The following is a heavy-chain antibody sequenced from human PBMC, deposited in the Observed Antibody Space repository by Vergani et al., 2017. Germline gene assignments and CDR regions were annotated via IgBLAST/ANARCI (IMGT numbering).Heavy chain of an antibody. J-gene: IGHJ3*02. D-gene: IGHD4-11*01. V-gene: IGHV3-11*01. CDR1: GFSFSDYY. Sequence: QVQLVESGGGLVKPGGSLRLSCAASGFSFSDYYMSWIRQAPGKGLEWVSYISNSGNTIEYADSVKGRFSISRDNAKSSLFLQMDSLRAEDTAVYYCARDHRDYNNDPGTFDIWGRGTMVTVSS. CDR3: ARDHRDYNNDPGTFDI. CDR2: ISNSGNTI.